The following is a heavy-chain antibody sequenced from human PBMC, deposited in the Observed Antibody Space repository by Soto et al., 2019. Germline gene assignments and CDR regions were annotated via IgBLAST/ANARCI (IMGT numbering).Heavy chain of an antibody. CDR1: GFTFSNYA. CDR3: ARSGSDWFTFDY. V-gene: IGHV3-23*01. Sequence: EVQLLESGGGLVQPGGSLRLSCAASGFTFSNYAMSWVRQAPGKGLEWVSAVSGGGVNTYYAESVRGRFTISRDNSENTLYLQLNRLRAKDTAVYYCARSGSDWFTFDYWGQGALLTVSS. D-gene: IGHD6-19*01. J-gene: IGHJ4*02. CDR2: VSGGGVNT.